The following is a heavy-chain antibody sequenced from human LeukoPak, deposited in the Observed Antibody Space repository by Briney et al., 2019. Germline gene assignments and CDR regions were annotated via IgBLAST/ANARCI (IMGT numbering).Heavy chain of an antibody. J-gene: IGHJ5*02. V-gene: IGHV1-8*03. CDR1: GYTFTSYD. CDR3: ARERAARGWFDP. CDR2: MNPNSGNT. Sequence: GASVKFSCKASGYTFTSYDINWVRQATGQGLEWMGWMNPNSGNTGYAQKFQGRVTITRNTSISTAYMELSSLRSEDTAVYYCARERAARGWFDPWGQGTLVTVSS. D-gene: IGHD6-6*01.